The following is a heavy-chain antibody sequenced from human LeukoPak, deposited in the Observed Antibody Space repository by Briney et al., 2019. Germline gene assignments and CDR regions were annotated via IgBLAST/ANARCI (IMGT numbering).Heavy chain of an antibody. V-gene: IGHV1-69*05. CDR1: GYTFTSYG. J-gene: IGHJ6*03. D-gene: IGHD3-3*01. CDR3: ARDAGDFWSGKHPAIYYMDV. CDR2: IIPIFGTA. Sequence: GASVKVSCKASGYTFTSYGISWVRQAPGQGLEWMGGIIPIFGTANYAQKFQGRVTITTDESTSTAYMELSSLRSEDTAVYYCARDAGDFWSGKHPAIYYMDVWGKGTTVTVSS.